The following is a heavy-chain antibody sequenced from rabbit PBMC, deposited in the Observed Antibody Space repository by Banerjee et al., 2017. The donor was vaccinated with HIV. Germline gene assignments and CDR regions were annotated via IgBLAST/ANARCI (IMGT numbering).Heavy chain of an antibody. CDR1: GFDLSNYG. CDR2: IDPIFSTT. V-gene: IGHV1S7*01. D-gene: IGHD3-1*01. Sequence: QLVESGGGLVQPGGSLKLSCKASGFDLSNYGVSWVRQAPGKGLEWIGYIDPIFSTTHYATWVNGRFTISSHNAQNTLFLQLSSLTAADTATYFCVRDTWHFKLWGPGTLVTVS. CDR3: VRDTWHFKL. J-gene: IGHJ4*01.